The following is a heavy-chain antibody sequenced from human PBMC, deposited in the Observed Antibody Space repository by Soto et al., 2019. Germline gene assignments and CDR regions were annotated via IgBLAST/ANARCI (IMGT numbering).Heavy chain of an antibody. Sequence: EVQLVESGGGLVQPGGSLRLSCAASGFTFSIYEMNWVRQAPGKGLEWVSYISTSGTTIYYADSVKGRFTISRDNAKNSLSLQMNSLRDEDTALYNCASKHSYWGQGPLVTVSS. J-gene: IGHJ4*02. CDR1: GFTFSIYE. CDR3: ASKHSY. V-gene: IGHV3-48*03. CDR2: ISTSGTTI. D-gene: IGHD3-3*02.